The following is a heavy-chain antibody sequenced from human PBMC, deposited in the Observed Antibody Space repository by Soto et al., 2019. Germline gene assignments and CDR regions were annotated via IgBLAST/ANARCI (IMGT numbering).Heavy chain of an antibody. CDR1: GYSFTSYW. CDR2: IYPGDSDT. CDR3: ASRGVTDDMVRGVNNAFDI. J-gene: IGHJ3*02. Sequence: PGESLKISCKGSGYSFTSYWIGWVRQMPGKGLEWMGIIYPGDSDTRYSPSFQGQVTISADKSISTAYLQWSSLKASDTAMYYCASRGVTDDMVRGVNNAFDIWGQGTMVTV. D-gene: IGHD3-10*01. V-gene: IGHV5-51*01.